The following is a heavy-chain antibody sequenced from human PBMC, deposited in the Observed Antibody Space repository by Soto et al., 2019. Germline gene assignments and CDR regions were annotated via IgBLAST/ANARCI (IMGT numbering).Heavy chain of an antibody. J-gene: IGHJ4*02. CDR1: GGSISSGGDY. CDR2: IYYSGRT. CDR3: ASEPLT. V-gene: IGHV4-31*03. D-gene: IGHD1-20*01. Sequence: QVQLQESGPGLVKPSQTLSLTCTVSGGSISSGGDYWNWIRRHPGKGLEWIGYIYYSGRTYYNPSLKIRVTISVDTSKTQFSLKLSSVTAADTAVDNCASEPLTWGQGTMVTVSS.